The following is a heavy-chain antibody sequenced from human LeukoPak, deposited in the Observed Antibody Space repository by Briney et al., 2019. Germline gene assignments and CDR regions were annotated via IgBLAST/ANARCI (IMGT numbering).Heavy chain of an antibody. CDR1: GFTFSTHS. Sequence: GGSLRLSCAASGFTFSTHSMHWVRQAPGKGLDWVAVMSNDGSMKYYADSVKGRFTISRDNSKNTPYLQMNSLRAEDTAVYYCSTEAVVTVTGFDSWGQGTLVTVSS. J-gene: IGHJ4*02. D-gene: IGHD2-15*01. CDR3: STEAVVTVTGFDS. CDR2: MSNDGSMK. V-gene: IGHV3-30-3*01.